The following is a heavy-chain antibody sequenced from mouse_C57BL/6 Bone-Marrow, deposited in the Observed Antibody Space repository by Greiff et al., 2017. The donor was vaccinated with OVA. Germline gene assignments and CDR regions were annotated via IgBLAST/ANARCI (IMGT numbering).Heavy chain of an antibody. V-gene: IGHV5-17*01. CDR1: GFTFSDYG. CDR3: ARGNCYYFDY. J-gene: IGHJ2*01. Sequence: EVQVVESGGGLVKPGGSLKLSCAASGFTFSDYGMHWVRQAPEKGLEWVAYISSGSSTIYYADTVKGRFTISRDNAKNTLFLQMTSLRSEDTAVCYCARGNCYYFDYWGQGTTLTVSS. CDR2: ISSGSSTI. D-gene: IGHD2-1*01.